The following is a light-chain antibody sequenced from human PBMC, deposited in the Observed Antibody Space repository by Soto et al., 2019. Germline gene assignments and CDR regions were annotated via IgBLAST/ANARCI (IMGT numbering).Light chain of an antibody. Sequence: QSVLTQPPSVSAAPGQNVTISCSGTSSNIGNNYVSWYQHLPGTAPKILIYDNNKRPSGIPDRFSGFKSGNTASLTISGLQAEDEADYYCSSFTGDNTHVFGGGTKLTVL. J-gene: IGLJ2*01. CDR2: DNN. V-gene: IGLV1-51*01. CDR3: SSFTGDNTHV. CDR1: SSNIGNNY.